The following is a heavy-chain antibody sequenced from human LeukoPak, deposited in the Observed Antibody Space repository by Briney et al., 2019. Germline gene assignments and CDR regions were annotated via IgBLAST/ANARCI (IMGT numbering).Heavy chain of an antibody. D-gene: IGHD3-10*02. J-gene: IGHJ6*04. Sequence: GGSLRLSCAASGFTFSSYEMNWVRQAPGKGLEWVSYISSSGSTIYYADSVKGRFTISRDNAKNSLYLQMNSMRAEDTSVYYCAELGITMIGGVWGKGTTVTISS. V-gene: IGHV3-48*03. CDR2: ISSSGSTI. CDR3: AELGITMIGGV. CDR1: GFTFSSYE.